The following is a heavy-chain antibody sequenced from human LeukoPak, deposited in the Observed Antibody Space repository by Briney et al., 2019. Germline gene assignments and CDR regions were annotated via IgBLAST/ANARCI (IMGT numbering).Heavy chain of an antibody. CDR2: ISSSGSTI. CDR3: AKDLTTVVTRGYFDY. D-gene: IGHD4-23*01. V-gene: IGHV3-11*04. J-gene: IGHJ4*02. Sequence: GGSLRLSCAASGFTFSDYYMSWIRQAPGKGLEWVSYISSSGSTIYYADSVKGRFTISRDNAKNSLYLQMNSLRAEDTAVYYCAKDLTTVVTRGYFDYWGQGTLVTVSS. CDR1: GFTFSDYY.